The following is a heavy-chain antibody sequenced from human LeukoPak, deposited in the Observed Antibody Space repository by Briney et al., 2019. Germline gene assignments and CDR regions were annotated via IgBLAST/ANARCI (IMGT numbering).Heavy chain of an antibody. CDR3: ARDRGYDFWSGYYRGDAFDI. V-gene: IGHV4-31*03. CDR1: GGSISSGGYY. Sequence: SETLSLTRTVSGGSISSGGYYWSWIRQHPGKGLEWIGYIYYSGSTYYNPSLKSRVTISVDTSKNQFSLKLSSVTAADTAVYYCARDRGYDFWSGYYRGDAFDIWGQGTMVTVSS. J-gene: IGHJ3*02. CDR2: IYYSGST. D-gene: IGHD3-3*01.